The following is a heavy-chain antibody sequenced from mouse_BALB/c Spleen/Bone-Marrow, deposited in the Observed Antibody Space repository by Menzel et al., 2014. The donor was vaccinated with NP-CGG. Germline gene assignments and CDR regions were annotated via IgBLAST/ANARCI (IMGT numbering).Heavy chain of an antibody. CDR1: GYTFTNSW. Sequence: QVQLQQSGSVLVRPGASVKLSCKASGYTFTNSWIHWAKQRPGQGLEWIGEINPNSGHTNYNEKFKGKATLTVDTSSSTAYMQLSSLTADESAVYYCARHHRYSYYVFYWGERTTLTVSS. CDR2: INPNSGHT. V-gene: IGHV1S130*01. D-gene: IGHD2-14*01. J-gene: IGHJ2*01. CDR3: ARHHRYSYYVFY.